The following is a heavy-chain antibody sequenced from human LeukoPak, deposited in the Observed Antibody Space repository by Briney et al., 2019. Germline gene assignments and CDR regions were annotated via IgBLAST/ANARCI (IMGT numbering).Heavy chain of an antibody. CDR1: GFTFSSYA. Sequence: GGSLLLSCAASGFTFSSYAIHWGRPAPGKGGGGVAVISYDGSNKYYADSVKGRFTISRDNSKNTLYLQMNSLRAEDTAVYYCARDRGTPPGHHDYWGQGTLVTVSS. D-gene: IGHD1-14*01. CDR3: ARDRGTPPGHHDY. V-gene: IGHV3-30-3*01. CDR2: ISYDGSNK. J-gene: IGHJ4*02.